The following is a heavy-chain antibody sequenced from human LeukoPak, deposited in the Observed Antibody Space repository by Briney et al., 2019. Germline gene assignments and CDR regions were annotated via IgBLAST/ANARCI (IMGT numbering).Heavy chain of an antibody. Sequence: PGGSLRLSCAASGFTFSSYSMNWVRRAPGKGLEWVSSISSSSSYIYYADSVKGRFTISRDNAKNSLYLQMNSLRAEDTAVYYCARVAQYCSSTSCPLDYWGQGTLVTVSS. CDR1: GFTFSSYS. J-gene: IGHJ4*02. CDR3: ARVAQYCSSTSCPLDY. D-gene: IGHD2-2*01. CDR2: ISSSSSYI. V-gene: IGHV3-21*01.